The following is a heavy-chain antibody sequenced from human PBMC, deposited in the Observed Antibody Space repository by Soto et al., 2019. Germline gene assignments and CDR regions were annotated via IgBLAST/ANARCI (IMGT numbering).Heavy chain of an antibody. Sequence: GGSLRLSCAASGFTFDDYTMHWVRQAPGKGLEWVSLISWDGGSTYYADSVKGRFTISRDNSKNSLYLQMNSLRTEDTALYYCAKDMGLLWFGELSAHNKTYGMDVWGQGTTVTVSS. V-gene: IGHV3-43*01. CDR1: GFTFDDYT. J-gene: IGHJ6*02. CDR2: ISWDGGST. D-gene: IGHD3-10*01. CDR3: AKDMGLLWFGELSAHNKTYGMDV.